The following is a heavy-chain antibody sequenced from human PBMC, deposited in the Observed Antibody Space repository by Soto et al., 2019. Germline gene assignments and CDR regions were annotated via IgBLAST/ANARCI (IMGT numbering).Heavy chain of an antibody. CDR2: IIPIFGTA. V-gene: IGHV1-69*13. Sequence: GASVKVSCKASGYTFTSYDINWVRQAPGQGLEWMGGIIPIFGTANYAQKFQGRVTITADESTSTAYMELSSLRSEDTAVYYCARNRRYCSGGSCYLIHWYFNLWGRGTLVTVSS. J-gene: IGHJ2*01. CDR3: ARNRRYCSGGSCYLIHWYFNL. CDR1: GYTFTSYD. D-gene: IGHD2-15*01.